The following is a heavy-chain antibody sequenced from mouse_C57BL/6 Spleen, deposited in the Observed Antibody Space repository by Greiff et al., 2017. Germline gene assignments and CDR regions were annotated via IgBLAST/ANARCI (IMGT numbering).Heavy chain of an antibody. CDR1: GYSFTGYY. CDR3: ARKGYYGSTDY. D-gene: IGHD1-1*01. Sequence: VQLVESGPELVKPGASVKISCKASGYSFTGYYMNWVKQSPEKSLEWIGEINPSTGGTTYNQKFKAKATLTVDKSSSTAYMQLKSLTSEDSAVYYCARKGYYGSTDYWGQGTTLTVSS. V-gene: IGHV1-42*01. J-gene: IGHJ2*01. CDR2: INPSTGGT.